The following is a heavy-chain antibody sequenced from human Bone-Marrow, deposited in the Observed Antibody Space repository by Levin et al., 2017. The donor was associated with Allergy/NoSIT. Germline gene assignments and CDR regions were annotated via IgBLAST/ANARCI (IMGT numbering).Heavy chain of an antibody. V-gene: IGHV3-13*04. D-gene: IGHD6-19*01. J-gene: IGHJ4*02. CDR1: GFTFSNYD. CDR3: AREGGVTGTLDY. Sequence: VASVKVSCTASGFTFSNYDMHWVRQGTGKGVEWVANIGVSGYTYYPDSVKGRFTVSRENAKNSLYLQMNSLTAGDTAVYYCAREGGVTGTLDYWGQGTLVTVSS. CDR2: IGVSGYT.